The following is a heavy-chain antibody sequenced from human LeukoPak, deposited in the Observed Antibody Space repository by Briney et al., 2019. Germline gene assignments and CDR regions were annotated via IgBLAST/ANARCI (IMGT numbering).Heavy chain of an antibody. CDR3: ARVYYYDSSGYWYFDY. J-gene: IGHJ4*02. Sequence: GESLKISCEGSGYSFTSYWIGWVRQMPGKGLEWMGIIYPGDSDTRYSPSFQGQVTISADKSISTAYLQWSSLKASDTAMYCCARVYYYDSSGYWYFDYWGQGTLVTVSS. D-gene: IGHD3-22*01. CDR2: IYPGDSDT. V-gene: IGHV5-51*01. CDR1: GYSFTSYW.